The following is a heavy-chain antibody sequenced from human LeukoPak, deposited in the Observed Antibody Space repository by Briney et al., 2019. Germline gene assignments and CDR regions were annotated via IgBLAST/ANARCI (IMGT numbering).Heavy chain of an antibody. J-gene: IGHJ4*02. CDR3: ARSSRRYSYGYRVDY. CDR1: GGSISSYY. D-gene: IGHD5-18*01. V-gene: IGHV4-59*08. Sequence: SETLSLTCTVSGGSISSYYWSWIRQPPGKGLEWIGYIYYSGSTNYNPFLKSRVTISVDTSKNQFSLKLSSVTAADTAVYYCARSSRRYSYGYRVDYWGQGTLVTVSS. CDR2: IYYSGST.